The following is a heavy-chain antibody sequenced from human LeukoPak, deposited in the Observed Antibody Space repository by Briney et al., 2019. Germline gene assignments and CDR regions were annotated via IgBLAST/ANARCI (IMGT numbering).Heavy chain of an antibody. CDR1: GVTFDDYA. CDR2: ISWARGST. V-gene: IGHV3-9*03. Sequence: PGGSLRLSCAAPGVTFDDYAMHWLRHVPGKGLQSVSGISWARGSTAYAASVKGRFTISRVNAKNCLYLQMNSLRADVISLYYCAKSRTTTSGYYNYDYWGQGTLVTVSS. J-gene: IGHJ4*02. D-gene: IGHD3-22*01. CDR3: AKSRTTTSGYYNYDY.